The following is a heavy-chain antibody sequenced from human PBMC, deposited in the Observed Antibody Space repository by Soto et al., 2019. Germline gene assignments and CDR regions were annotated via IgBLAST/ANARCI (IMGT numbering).Heavy chain of an antibody. D-gene: IGHD3-10*01. CDR2: VNPNNGDT. CDR3: AKVSRKGSAIDFDY. J-gene: IGHJ4*02. CDR1: GYTFSNYD. Sequence: QVQLVQSGAELKKPGASVKVSCKASGYTFSNYDMIWVRQATGQGPEWIGWVNPNNGDTGYAQKLQGRVTLTTDIATPTAYMELTSLRSEDTAIYYCAKVSRKGSAIDFDYWGQGTLITVSS. V-gene: IGHV1-8*01.